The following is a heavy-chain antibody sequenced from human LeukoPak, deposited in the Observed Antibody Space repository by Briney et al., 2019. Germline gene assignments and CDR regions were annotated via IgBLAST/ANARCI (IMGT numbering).Heavy chain of an antibody. CDR3: VRHDVAGPSMDV. Sequence: GGSLRLSCAASGFTFSDHYMDSVRQAPGKGLEWVDRSRNKANRYTTEYAASVKGRVTISRDDSKKSLYLQMNSLKSEDTAVYYCVRHDVAGPSMDVWGKGTTVTVSS. D-gene: IGHD2-15*01. CDR1: GFTFSDHY. CDR2: SRNKANRYTT. J-gene: IGHJ6*04. V-gene: IGHV3-72*01.